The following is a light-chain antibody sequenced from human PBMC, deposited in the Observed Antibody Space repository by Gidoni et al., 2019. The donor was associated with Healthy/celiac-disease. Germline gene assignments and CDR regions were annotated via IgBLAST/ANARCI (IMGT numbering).Light chain of an antibody. Sequence: EIVLPQSPATLSLSPGERATLSCRASQSVSSYLAWYQQKPGQAPRLLIYDASNRATGIPARFSGSGSGTDFTLTISSLEPEDFAVYYCQQRSNWPLSTFGPGTKVDIK. CDR1: QSVSSY. CDR2: DAS. V-gene: IGKV3-11*01. CDR3: QQRSNWPLST. J-gene: IGKJ3*01.